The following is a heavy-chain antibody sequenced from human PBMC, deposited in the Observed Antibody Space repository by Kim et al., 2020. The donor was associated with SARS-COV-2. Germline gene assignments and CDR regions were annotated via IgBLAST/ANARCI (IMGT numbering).Heavy chain of an antibody. CDR1: GFTFSNFG. CDR3: AKDPAAVGYSYNEH. J-gene: IGHJ4*02. CDR2: IWYDGSKK. D-gene: IGHD5-18*01. V-gene: IGHV3-33*06. Sequence: GGSLRLSCVASGFTFSNFGMHWVRQAPGKGLESVAVIWYDGSKKYYADSVKGRFTISRYNFNNTVLLQMNSLRAEDTAMYYCAKDPAAVGYSYNEHWGQGTLVTVSS.